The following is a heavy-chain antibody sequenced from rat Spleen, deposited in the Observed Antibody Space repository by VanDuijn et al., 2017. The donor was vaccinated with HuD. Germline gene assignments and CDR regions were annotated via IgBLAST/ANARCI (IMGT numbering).Heavy chain of an antibody. CDR1: GFTFSDYN. Sequence: EVQLVESGGGLVQPGRSLKLSCAASGFTFSDYNMAWVRQAPKKGLEWVATISYDGSSTYYRDSVKGRFTISRDNAKSTLYLQMDSLRSEDTATYYCARHPLTGRAYWGQGTLVTVSS. CDR3: ARHPLTGRAY. J-gene: IGHJ3*01. V-gene: IGHV5-7*01. CDR2: ISYDGSST. D-gene: IGHD5-1*01.